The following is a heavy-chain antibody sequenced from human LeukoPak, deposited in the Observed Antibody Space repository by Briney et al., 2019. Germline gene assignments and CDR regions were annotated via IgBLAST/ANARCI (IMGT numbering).Heavy chain of an antibody. Sequence: ASVKVSCKASGYTFTSYGISWVRQAPGQGLEGMGWISAYNGNTNYAQKLQGRVTMTTDTSTSTAYMELRSLRSDDTAVYYCARDQVVRITMARGVIINPYYYGMDVWGQGTTVTVSS. D-gene: IGHD3-10*01. CDR1: GYTFTSYG. CDR3: ARDQVVRITMARGVIINPYYYGMDV. J-gene: IGHJ6*02. CDR2: ISAYNGNT. V-gene: IGHV1-18*01.